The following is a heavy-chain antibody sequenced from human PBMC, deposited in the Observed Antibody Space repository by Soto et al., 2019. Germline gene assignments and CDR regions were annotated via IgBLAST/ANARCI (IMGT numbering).Heavy chain of an antibody. CDR2: IYSGGST. Sequence: PGGSLRLSCAASGFTVSSNYMSWVRQAPGKGLEWVSVIYSGGSTYYADSVKGRFTISRDNSKNTLYLQMNSLRAEDTAVYYCARERNYDSSGYDYWGQGTLVTVSS. CDR1: GFTVSSNY. V-gene: IGHV3-53*01. CDR3: ARERNYDSSGYDY. J-gene: IGHJ4*02. D-gene: IGHD3-22*01.